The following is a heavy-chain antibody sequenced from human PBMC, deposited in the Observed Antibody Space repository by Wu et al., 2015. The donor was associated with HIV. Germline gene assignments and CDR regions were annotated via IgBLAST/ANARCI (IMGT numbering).Heavy chain of an antibody. CDR3: ARDGPPEIFDYIVMVAAQNWFDP. V-gene: IGHV1-18*01. CDR2: ISAYNGKT. CDR1: GYTFDRYG. Sequence: QAQLVQSGPEVKKPGASVKLSCKASGYTFDRYGISWVRQAPGQGFEWMGWISAYNGKTHYVQKFQGRVTMTTDTSTTTAYMELRSLRPDDTAVYYCARDGPPEIFDYIVMVAAQNWFDPWGQGTLVTVSS. J-gene: IGHJ5*02. D-gene: IGHD2-15*01.